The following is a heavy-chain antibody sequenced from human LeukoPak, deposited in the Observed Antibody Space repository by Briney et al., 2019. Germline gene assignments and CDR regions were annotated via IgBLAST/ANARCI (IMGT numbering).Heavy chain of an antibody. J-gene: IGHJ2*01. Sequence: GGSLRLSCAASGFTFGAYTMNWVRQAPGKGLEWVSCIFSRSESIFYADSVKGRFTISRDNSKNTLYLHMNTLRAEDTAIYYCAKDRTVGASYWYFDLWGRGTLVTVSS. D-gene: IGHD1-26*01. V-gene: IGHV3-21*04. CDR1: GFTFGAYT. CDR3: AKDRTVGASYWYFDL. CDR2: IFSRSESI.